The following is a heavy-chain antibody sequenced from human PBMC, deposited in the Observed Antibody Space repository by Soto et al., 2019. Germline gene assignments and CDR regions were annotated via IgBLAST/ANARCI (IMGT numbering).Heavy chain of an antibody. D-gene: IGHD3-3*01. CDR3: VKDGSLEVPDVPLEEYFFDH. V-gene: IGHV3-30*18. CDR1: GFTFSAYG. CDR2: ISYSGRNK. Sequence: ESGGGVVQAGKSLRLSCAASGFTFSAYGMHWVRQAPGKGLEWVAVISYSGRNKYYVDSVKGRFSVSRDDSKNTVYLQMDSVRPEDTAVYYCVKDGSLEVPDVPLEEYFFDHWGQGTLVSVSS. J-gene: IGHJ4*02.